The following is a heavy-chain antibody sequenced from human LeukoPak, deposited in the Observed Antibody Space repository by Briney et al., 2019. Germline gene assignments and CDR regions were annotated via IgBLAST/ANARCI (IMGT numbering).Heavy chain of an antibody. J-gene: IGHJ4*02. D-gene: IGHD3-16*01. V-gene: IGHV3-53*01. CDR2: IYTNGDT. CDR3: ATTSPWLLGEIDY. CDR1: GLTVTNNY. Sequence: GGSLRLSCAASGLTVTNNYWNWVRQPPGKGPEWISLIYTNGDTQYANSVKGRFTISRDNSKNTLYLQMNSLRAEDTAVYYCATTSPWLLGEIDYWGQGTLVTVSS.